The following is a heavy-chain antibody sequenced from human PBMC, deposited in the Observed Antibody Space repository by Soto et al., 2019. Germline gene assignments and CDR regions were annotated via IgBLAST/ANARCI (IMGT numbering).Heavy chain of an antibody. CDR1: GGSILDSTYY. CDR2: IFYSGGT. V-gene: IGHV4-39*02. D-gene: IGHD4-17*01. CDR3: ARESGRDGDYYYYYGMDV. Sequence: PSETLSLTCTVSGGSILDSTYYWAWIRQSPGKGLEWIGTIFYSGGTFYTPSLKSRVTMSVDTSNNQFSLKLSSVTAADTAVYYCARESGRDGDYYYYYGMDVWGQGTTVTVSS. J-gene: IGHJ6*02.